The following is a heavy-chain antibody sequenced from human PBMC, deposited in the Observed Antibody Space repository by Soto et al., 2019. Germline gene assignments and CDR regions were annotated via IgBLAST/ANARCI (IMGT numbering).Heavy chain of an antibody. CDR1: GGSFSGYY. V-gene: IGHV4-34*01. D-gene: IGHD3-22*01. J-gene: IGHJ4*02. Sequence: PSETLSLTCAVYGGSFSGYYWSWIRQPPGKGLEWIGEINHSGSTNYNPSLKSRVTISVDTSKNQFSLKLSSVTAADTAVYYCARYYDSSGSGHGDFDYWGQGTLVTVSS. CDR3: ARYYDSSGSGHGDFDY. CDR2: INHSGST.